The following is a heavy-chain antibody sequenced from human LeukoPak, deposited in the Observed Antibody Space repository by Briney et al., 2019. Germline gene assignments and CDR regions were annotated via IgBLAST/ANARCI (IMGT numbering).Heavy chain of an antibody. Sequence: SETLSLTCTVSGGSISSYYWSWIRQPPGKGLEWIGYIYYSGSTNYNPSLKSRVTISVDTSKNQFSLKLSSVTAADTAVHYCASSYCSGGSCYGGLWYWGQGTLVTVSS. D-gene: IGHD2-15*01. CDR1: GGSISSYY. V-gene: IGHV4-59*01. J-gene: IGHJ4*02. CDR3: ASSYCSGGSCYGGLWY. CDR2: IYYSGST.